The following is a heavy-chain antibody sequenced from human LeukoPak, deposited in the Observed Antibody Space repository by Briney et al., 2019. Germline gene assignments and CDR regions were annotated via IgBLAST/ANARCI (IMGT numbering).Heavy chain of an antibody. Sequence: GGSLRLSCAASGFTVSSYSMNWVRQAPGKGLEWVSSISSSSSYIYYADSVKGRFTISRDNAKNSLYLQMNSLRAEDTAVYYCARDLYYDFWSGPRAPYFGMDVWGQGTTVTVSS. V-gene: IGHV3-21*01. CDR1: GFTVSSYS. J-gene: IGHJ6*02. CDR3: ARDLYYDFWSGPRAPYFGMDV. D-gene: IGHD3-3*01. CDR2: ISSSSSYI.